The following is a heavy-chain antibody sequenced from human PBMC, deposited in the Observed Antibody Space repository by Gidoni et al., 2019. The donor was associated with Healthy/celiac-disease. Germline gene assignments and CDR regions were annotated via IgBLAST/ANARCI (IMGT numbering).Heavy chain of an antibody. CDR3: AREKTLGSGYYGFDY. CDR1: GGSVSRGSYY. V-gene: IGHV4-61*01. Sequence: QVQLQESGPGLVKPSETLSLTCTVSGGSVSRGSYYWSWIRQPPGKGLEWIGYIYYSGSTNYTPSLKSRVTISVDTSKNQFSLKLSSVTAADTAVYYCAREKTLGSGYYGFDYWGQGTLVTVSS. J-gene: IGHJ4*02. D-gene: IGHD3-22*01. CDR2: IYYSGST.